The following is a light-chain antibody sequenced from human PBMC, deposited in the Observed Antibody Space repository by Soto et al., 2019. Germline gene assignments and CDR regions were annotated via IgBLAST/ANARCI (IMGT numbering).Light chain of an antibody. Sequence: QSALTQPPSVSGSPGQSVTISCTGTSSGVGAYDRVSWYQQPPGTAPRVIIYDVSNRPSGIPDRFSGSKSGNTASLTISGLLPEDEAEYYCSSVTTWTTLVFGGGTKLTVL. CDR1: SSGVGAYDR. V-gene: IGLV2-18*02. CDR3: SSVTTWTTLV. J-gene: IGLJ2*01. CDR2: DVS.